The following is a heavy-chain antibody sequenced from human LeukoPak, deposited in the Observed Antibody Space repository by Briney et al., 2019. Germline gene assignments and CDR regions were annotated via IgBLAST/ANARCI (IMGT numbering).Heavy chain of an antibody. D-gene: IGHD5-12*01. Sequence: ASVKVSCKASGGTFSSYAISWVRQAPGQGLEWMGRIIPILGIANYAQKFQGRVTITADKSTSTAYMELSSLRSEDTAVYYCARNSGYDYTSFDHWGQGTLVTVSS. J-gene: IGHJ4*02. CDR3: ARNSGYDYTSFDH. CDR1: GGTFSSYA. CDR2: IIPILGIA. V-gene: IGHV1-69*04.